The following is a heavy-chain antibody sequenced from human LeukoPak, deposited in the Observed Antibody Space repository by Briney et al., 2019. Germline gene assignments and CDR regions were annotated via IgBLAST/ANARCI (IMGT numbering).Heavy chain of an antibody. CDR3: ARAKFGGSYHLVGY. Sequence: GGSLRLSCAASGFTFSRYWMSWVRQVPRKGLEWVANIKQDGSEKYYVDSVKGRFTISRDNAKNSLYLQMNSLRAEDTAVYYCARAKFGGSYHLVGYWGQGTLVTVSS. CDR1: GFTFSRYW. CDR2: IKQDGSEK. V-gene: IGHV3-7*01. J-gene: IGHJ4*02. D-gene: IGHD1-26*01.